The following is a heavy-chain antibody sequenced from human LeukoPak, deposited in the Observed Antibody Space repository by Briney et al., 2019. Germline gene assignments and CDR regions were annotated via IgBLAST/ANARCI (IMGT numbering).Heavy chain of an antibody. CDR1: GYSFTSYW. D-gene: IGHD3-22*01. CDR2: IYPGDSDT. J-gene: IGHJ3*02. V-gene: IGHV5-51*01. Sequence: GESLKISCKGSGYSFTSYWIGWVRQMPGKGLEWMGIIYPGDSDTRYSPSFEGQVTISADKSISTAYLQWSSLKASDTAMYYCARHQGGNYDSSGYPDASDIWGQGTMVTVSS. CDR3: ARHQGGNYDSSGYPDASDI.